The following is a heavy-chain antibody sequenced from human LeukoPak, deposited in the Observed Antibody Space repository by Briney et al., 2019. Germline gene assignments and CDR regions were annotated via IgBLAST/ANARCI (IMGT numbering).Heavy chain of an antibody. J-gene: IGHJ3*02. V-gene: IGHV3-21*01. CDR2: FGISSSYI. Sequence: GGSLRLSCAASGFTFSRDSTNWARYAPRNGLGWVSSFGISSSYIYHADSVKGRFTITRDNAKNSLLLQKNSLGAEDTAVYYCGGDRSVDAFDIWGQGTMVTVSS. CDR3: GGDRSVDAFDI. CDR1: GFTFSRDS.